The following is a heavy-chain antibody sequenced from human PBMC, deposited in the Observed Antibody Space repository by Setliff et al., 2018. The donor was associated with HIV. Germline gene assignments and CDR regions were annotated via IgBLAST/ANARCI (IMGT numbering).Heavy chain of an antibody. J-gene: IGHJ4*02. D-gene: IGHD3-10*01. CDR1: GFSLNTGGVG. CDR3: AHISGVAYVNIKYYFDY. V-gene: IGHV2-5*02. CDR2: IYWDDDK. Sequence: SGPTLVNPTQTLTLTCTCSGFSLNTGGVGVGWIRQPPGKAPEWLALIYWDDDKRYSPSLKSRLTITKDTSKNQVVLTMTNMDPVDTATYYCAHISGVAYVNIKYYFDYWGQGTLVTVSS.